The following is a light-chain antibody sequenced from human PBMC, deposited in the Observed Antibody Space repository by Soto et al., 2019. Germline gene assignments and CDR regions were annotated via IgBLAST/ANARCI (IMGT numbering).Light chain of an antibody. J-gene: IGKJ1*01. CDR2: GAS. CDR1: QSVANSY. V-gene: IGKV3-20*01. Sequence: EIVLTQSPGTLSLSPGERATLSCRASQSVANSYLAWYQQRPGQAPRLVLYGASSRATGIADRFSGSGSGTDFTLTISRLEPEDFAVYYCQQYGSSPPWTFGQGTKVEIK. CDR3: QQYGSSPPWT.